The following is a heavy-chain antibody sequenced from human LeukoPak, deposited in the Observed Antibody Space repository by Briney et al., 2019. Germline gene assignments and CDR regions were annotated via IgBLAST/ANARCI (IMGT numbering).Heavy chain of an antibody. CDR3: AGDGYNSRRFFDY. V-gene: IGHV1-2*02. D-gene: IGHD5-24*01. J-gene: IGHJ4*02. Sequence: ASVKVSCKSSGYTFNAYYMHWVRQAPGQGLEWMGWINPNSGGSNYAQKFQGRVTMTSDTSINTAYMELSRLISDDTAVYYCAGDGYNSRRFFDYWGQGTLVTVSS. CDR2: INPNSGGS. CDR1: GYTFNAYY.